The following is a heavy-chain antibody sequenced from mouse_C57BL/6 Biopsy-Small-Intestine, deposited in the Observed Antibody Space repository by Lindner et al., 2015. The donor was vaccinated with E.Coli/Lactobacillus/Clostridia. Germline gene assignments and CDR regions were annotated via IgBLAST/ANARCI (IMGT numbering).Heavy chain of an antibody. J-gene: IGHJ4*01. D-gene: IGHD1-3*01. CDR1: GYTFTTYV. Sequence: VQLQESGPEVVKPGASAKMSCKASGYTFTTYVVYWVKQKPGQGLEWIGYINPYNDGTNYNEKFKGKATLTSDKSSSTACMELSSLTSEDSAVYYCAREGLRVYAMDYWGQGTSVTVSS. CDR2: INPYNDGT. V-gene: IGHV1-14*01. CDR3: AREGLRVYAMDY.